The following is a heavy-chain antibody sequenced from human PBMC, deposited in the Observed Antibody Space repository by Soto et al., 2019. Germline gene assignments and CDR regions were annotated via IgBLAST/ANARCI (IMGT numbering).Heavy chain of an antibody. D-gene: IGHD3-3*01. CDR2: IYPGDSDT. CDR1: GYSFTSYW. J-gene: IGHJ6*02. Sequence: PXESLKISCKGSGYSFTSYWIGWVRQIPGKGLEWMGIIYPGDSDTRYSPSFQGQVTISADKSISTAYLQWSSLKASDTAMYYCARLVKDYDFWSGPRGAFYYYYGMDVWGQGTTVTVSS. V-gene: IGHV5-51*01. CDR3: ARLVKDYDFWSGPRGAFYYYYGMDV.